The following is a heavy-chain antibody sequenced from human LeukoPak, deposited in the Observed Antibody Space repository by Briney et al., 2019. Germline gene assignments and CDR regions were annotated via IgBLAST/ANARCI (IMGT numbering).Heavy chain of an antibody. V-gene: IGHV4-38-2*02. CDR3: ARKGYSYIDY. Sequence: TSSETLSLTCTVSGYSISSGYYWGWIRQPPGKGLEWIGSIYHSGSTYYNPSLKSRVTISVDTSKNQFSLKLSSVTAADTAVYYCARKGYSYIDYWGQGTLVTVSS. CDR1: GYSISSGYY. D-gene: IGHD5-18*01. J-gene: IGHJ4*02. CDR2: IYHSGST.